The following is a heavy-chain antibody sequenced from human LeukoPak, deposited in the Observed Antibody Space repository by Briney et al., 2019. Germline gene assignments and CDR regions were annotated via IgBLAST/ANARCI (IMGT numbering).Heavy chain of an antibody. CDR2: ISYDGSNK. CDR1: GFRFSGYV. CDR3: ARDSGGSLFDL. V-gene: IGHV3-30*03. Sequence: GESLRLSCAASGFRFSGYVMHWVRQAPGKGLEWVALISYDGSNKYYGDSVKGRFTISRDNSKNTLCLEMSSLRGDDTALYYCARDSGGSLFDLWGQGTLVIVSS. J-gene: IGHJ4*02. D-gene: IGHD6-19*01.